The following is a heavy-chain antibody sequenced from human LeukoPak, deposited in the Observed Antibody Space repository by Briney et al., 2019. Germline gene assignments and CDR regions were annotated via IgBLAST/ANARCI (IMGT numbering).Heavy chain of an antibody. D-gene: IGHD5-18*01. CDR2: IYYTGST. CDR1: GGSISSSSYY. J-gene: IGHJ4*02. CDR3: ARRHGYSYGSQFDY. V-gene: IGHV4-39*01. Sequence: SETLSLTCTVSGGSISSSSYYWAWICQPPGKGLEWIGTIYYTGSTYYNPSLKSRVTISIDTSKNQFSLKLSSVTAADTAVYYCARRHGYSYGSQFDYWGQGTLVTVSS.